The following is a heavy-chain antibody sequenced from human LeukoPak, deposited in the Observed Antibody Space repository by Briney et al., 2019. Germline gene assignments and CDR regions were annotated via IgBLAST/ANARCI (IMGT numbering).Heavy chain of an antibody. CDR2: ISYDGSNK. CDR3: ARGPASYYESSGYSYYFDF. D-gene: IGHD3-22*01. Sequence: GRSLRLSCAASGFTFSSYAIFWVRQAPGKGLEWVAIISYDGSNKYYADSVKGRFTISRDNSKNTLYLQMNSLRSEDTAVYYCARGPASYYESSGYSYYFDFWGQGTLVTVSS. J-gene: IGHJ4*02. V-gene: IGHV3-30-3*01. CDR1: GFTFSSYA.